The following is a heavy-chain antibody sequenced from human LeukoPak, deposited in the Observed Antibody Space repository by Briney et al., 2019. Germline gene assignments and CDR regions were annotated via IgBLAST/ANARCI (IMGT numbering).Heavy chain of an antibody. CDR1: GFNVSNHY. V-gene: IGHV4-59*02. CDR3: AGSEAYYFDY. J-gene: IGHJ4*02. CDR2: IYYSGST. Sequence: GSLRLSCAASGFNVSNHYMSWVRQAPGKGLEWVGYIYYSGSTNYNPSHKSRVTISVDTSKNQFSLKLSSVTAADTAVYYCAGSEAYYFDYWGQGTLVTVSS.